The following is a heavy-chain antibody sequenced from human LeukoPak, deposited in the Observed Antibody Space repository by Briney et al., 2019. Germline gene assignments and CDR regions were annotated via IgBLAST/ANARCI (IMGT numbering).Heavy chain of an antibody. J-gene: IGHJ4*02. D-gene: IGHD3-10*01. Sequence: SETLSLTCTVSGGSVSSGSYYWSWIRQPPGKGLEWIGYIYYSGSTNYNPSLKSRVTISVDTSKNQFSLKLSSVTAADTAVYYCAREVWFGEFTSFLDYWGQGTLVTVSS. CDR3: AREVWFGEFTSFLDY. CDR1: GGSVSSGSYY. V-gene: IGHV4-61*01. CDR2: IYYSGST.